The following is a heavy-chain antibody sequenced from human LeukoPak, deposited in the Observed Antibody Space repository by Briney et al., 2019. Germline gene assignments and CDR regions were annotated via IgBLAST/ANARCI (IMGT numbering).Heavy chain of an antibody. J-gene: IGHJ5*02. V-gene: IGHV4-59*08. D-gene: IGHD5-12*01. CDR1: GGSISSYY. Sequence: SETLSLTCTASGGSISSYYWSWIRQPPGKGLEWIGYIYYSGSTNYNPSLKSRVTISVDTSKNQFSLKLSSVTAADTAVYYCARRKGSATGNWFDPWGQGTLVTVSS. CDR3: ARRKGSATGNWFDP. CDR2: IYYSGST.